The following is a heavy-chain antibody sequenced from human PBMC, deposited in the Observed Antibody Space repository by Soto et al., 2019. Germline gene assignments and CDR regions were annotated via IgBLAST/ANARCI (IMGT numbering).Heavy chain of an antibody. CDR1: GFTFTSSA. V-gene: IGHV1-58*01. CDR3: AAGPRYYDSSGYSRGLMYYYYGMDV. D-gene: IGHD3-22*01. Sequence: SVKVSCKASGFTFTSSAVQWVRQARGQRLEWIGWIVVGSGNTNYAQKFQERVTITRDMSTSTAYMELSSPRSEDTAVYYCAAGPRYYDSSGYSRGLMYYYYGMDVWGQGTTVTVSS. CDR2: IVVGSGNT. J-gene: IGHJ6*02.